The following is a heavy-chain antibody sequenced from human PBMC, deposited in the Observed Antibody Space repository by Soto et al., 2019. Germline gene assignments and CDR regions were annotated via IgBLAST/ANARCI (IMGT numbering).Heavy chain of an antibody. CDR3: ATGGEDYYYYYMDV. CDR1: GLTFSSYA. CDR2: ISTSGGST. Sequence: GSLRLSCAPPGLTFSSYAMTWVRQAPGKGLEWVSAISTSGGSTYYADSVKGQVTISADKSISTAYLQWSSLKASDTAMYYCATGGEDYYYYYMDVWGKGTTVTVSS. D-gene: IGHD3-10*01. V-gene: IGHV3-23*01. J-gene: IGHJ6*03.